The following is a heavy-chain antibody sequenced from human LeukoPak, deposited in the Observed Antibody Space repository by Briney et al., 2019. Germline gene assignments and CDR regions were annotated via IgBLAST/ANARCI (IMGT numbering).Heavy chain of an antibody. CDR3: ARRRYSSAGVY. V-gene: IGHV4-34*01. J-gene: IGHJ4*02. CDR1: GGSFSGYY. Sequence: SETLSLTCAVYGGSFSGYYWSWIRQPPGKGLEWIGEINHSGSTNYNPSLKSRVTISVDTSKNQFSLKLSSVTAADTAVYYCARRRYSSAGVYWGQGTLVTVSS. D-gene: IGHD5-18*01. CDR2: INHSGST.